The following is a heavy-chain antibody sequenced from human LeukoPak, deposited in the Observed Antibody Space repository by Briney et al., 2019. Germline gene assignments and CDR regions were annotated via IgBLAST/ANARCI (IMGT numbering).Heavy chain of an antibody. V-gene: IGHV3-7*04. D-gene: IGHD5-18*01. CDR2: IKQDGSDK. J-gene: IGHJ4*02. Sequence: GGSLRLSCVPSRFSFSSYWMSWVRQAPGKGLEWVANIKQDGSDKYYVDSVKGRFTISRDNAKNSLYLQMNSLRADNTAVYCCVGGGLPFDYWGRGTPVTASS. CDR3: VGGGLPFDY. CDR1: RFSFSSYW.